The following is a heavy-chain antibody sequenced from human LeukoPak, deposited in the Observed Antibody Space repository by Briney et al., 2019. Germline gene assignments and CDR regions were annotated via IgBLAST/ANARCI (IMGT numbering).Heavy chain of an antibody. J-gene: IGHJ4*02. Sequence: PGGSLRLSCAASGFTFSIYAMTWVRQAPGKGLEWVSSISSSSSYIYYADSVKGRFTISRDNAKNSLYLQMNSLRAEDMAVYYCARDGRGAVAGFDYWGQGTLVTVSS. D-gene: IGHD6-19*01. CDR3: ARDGRGAVAGFDY. CDR1: GFTFSIYA. CDR2: ISSSSSYI. V-gene: IGHV3-21*01.